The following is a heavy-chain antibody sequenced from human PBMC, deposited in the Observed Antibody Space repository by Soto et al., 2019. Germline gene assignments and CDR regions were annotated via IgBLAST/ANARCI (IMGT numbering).Heavy chain of an antibody. J-gene: IGHJ6*02. D-gene: IGHD3-10*01. V-gene: IGHV4-34*01. CDR1: GGSFSGYY. CDR3: ARGLPGGEWFGEPPCYYYGMDV. CDR2: INHSGST. Sequence: PSETLSLTCAVYGGSFSGYYWSWIRQPPGKGLEWIGEINHSGSTNYNPSLKSRVTISVDTSKNRFSLKLSSVTAADTAVYYCARGLPGGEWFGEPPCYYYGMDVWGQGTTVTVSS.